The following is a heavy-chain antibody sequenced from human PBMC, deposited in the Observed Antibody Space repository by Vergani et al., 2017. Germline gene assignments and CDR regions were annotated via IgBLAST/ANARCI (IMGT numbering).Heavy chain of an antibody. CDR3: ARLPYYYGSGSYNWFDP. CDR2: IIPIFGTA. J-gene: IGHJ5*02. D-gene: IGHD3-10*01. Sequence: QVQLVQSGAEVKKPGSSVKVSCKASGGTFSSYAISWVRQAPGQGLEWMGGIIPIFGTANYAQKFQGRVTMTADESTSTADMELSSLRSEDTAVYYCARLPYYYGSGSYNWFDPWGQGTLVTVSS. CDR1: GGTFSSYA. V-gene: IGHV1-69*01.